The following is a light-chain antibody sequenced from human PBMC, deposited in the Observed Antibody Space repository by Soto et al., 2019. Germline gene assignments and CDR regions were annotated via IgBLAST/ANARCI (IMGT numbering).Light chain of an antibody. Sequence: QSVLTQPPSASGFPGQSVTISCTGTSSDVGYYDYVSWYQQHPGKAPKLMIYEVSNRPSGISNRFSGSKSGNTASLTISGLQAEDEADYYCSSYASSSPYVFGTGTKVTVL. CDR1: SSDVGYYDY. J-gene: IGLJ1*01. V-gene: IGLV2-14*01. CDR2: EVS. CDR3: SSYASSSPYV.